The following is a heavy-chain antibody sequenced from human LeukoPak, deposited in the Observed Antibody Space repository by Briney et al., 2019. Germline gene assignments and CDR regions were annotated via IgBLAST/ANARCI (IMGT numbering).Heavy chain of an antibody. V-gene: IGHV4-34*01. CDR2: ISHSGST. CDR1: GGSFSGYY. CDR3: AREIVYSSGWYSSYYYYGMDV. D-gene: IGHD6-19*01. J-gene: IGHJ6*02. Sequence: SETLSLTCAVYGGSFSGYYWSWIRQPPGKGLEWIGEISHSGSTNYNPSLKSRVTISVDTSKNQFSLKLSSVTAADTAMYYCAREIVYSSGWYSSYYYYGMDVWGQGTTVTVSS.